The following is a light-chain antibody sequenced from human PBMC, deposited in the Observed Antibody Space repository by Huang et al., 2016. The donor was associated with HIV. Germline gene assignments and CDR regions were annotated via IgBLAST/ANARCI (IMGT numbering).Light chain of an antibody. CDR3: QQFYDTPYT. V-gene: IGKV4-1*01. CDR1: QSLFYSSINKDF. CDR2: WAS. J-gene: IGKJ2*01. Sequence: DIVMTQSPDSLAVSLGGRATIACKSSQSLFYSSINKDFVAWYQQRPGQSPKLLIYWASTRQSGVPDRFSGTGSGTDFTLTINSVQAEDVAVYYCQQFYDTPYTFGQGTKLEI.